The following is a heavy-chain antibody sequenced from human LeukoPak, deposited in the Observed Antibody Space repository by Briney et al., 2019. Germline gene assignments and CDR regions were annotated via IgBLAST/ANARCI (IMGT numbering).Heavy chain of an antibody. D-gene: IGHD3-10*01. CDR3: AKGQVGTMVRGVPYYFDY. V-gene: IGHV3-23*01. Sequence: PGGSLRLSCAASGFTFSSYAMSWVRQAPGKGLEWVSLISHSGANTFYADSVKGRFSVSRDNSKNTMYLQMNSLRAEDTAVYYCAKGQVGTMVRGVPYYFDYWGQGTLVTVSS. CDR2: ISHSGANT. J-gene: IGHJ4*02. CDR1: GFTFSSYA.